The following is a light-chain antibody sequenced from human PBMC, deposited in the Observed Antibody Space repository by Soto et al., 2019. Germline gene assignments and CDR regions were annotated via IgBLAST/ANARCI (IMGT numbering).Light chain of an antibody. CDR1: SSDVGGYNH. Sequence: QSALTQPASVSGSPGQSITISCTGTSSDVGGYNHVSWYQQHPGKAPKLMIYDVSNRPSGVSNRFSGSKSGNTASLTISGLQAEDEADYCCSSYTSSTTLYVFGTGTKVTVL. V-gene: IGLV2-14*01. J-gene: IGLJ1*01. CDR3: SSYTSSTTLYV. CDR2: DVS.